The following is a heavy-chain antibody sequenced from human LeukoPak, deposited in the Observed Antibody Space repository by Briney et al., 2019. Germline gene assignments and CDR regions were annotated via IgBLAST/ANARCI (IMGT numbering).Heavy chain of an antibody. Sequence: LTCTVSGYSISSGYYWGWIRQPPGKGLEWVSSTSSSSSYIYYADSVKGRFTISRDNAKNSLYLQMNSLRAEDTAVYYCARVLRYRSGGNCYSGGLGYMDVWGKGTTVTISS. CDR3: ARVLRYRSGGNCYSGGLGYMDV. V-gene: IGHV3-11*05. D-gene: IGHD2-15*01. CDR2: TSSSSSYI. J-gene: IGHJ6*03. CDR1: GYSISSGYY.